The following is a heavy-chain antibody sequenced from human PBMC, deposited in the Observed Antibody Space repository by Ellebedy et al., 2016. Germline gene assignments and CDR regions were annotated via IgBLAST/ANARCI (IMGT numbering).Heavy chain of an antibody. CDR3: VRQFNSGAY. CDR2: INSDGSST. V-gene: IGHV3-74*01. J-gene: IGHJ4*02. CDR1: GFTFSGYW. Sequence: GGSLRLSXAASGFTFSGYWMHWVRQAPGKGLVWVSGINSDGSSTSYADSVKGRFTISRDNAKNTLYLQVNSLRAEDTAVYYCVRQFNSGAYWGQGTLVTVSS. D-gene: IGHD1-26*01.